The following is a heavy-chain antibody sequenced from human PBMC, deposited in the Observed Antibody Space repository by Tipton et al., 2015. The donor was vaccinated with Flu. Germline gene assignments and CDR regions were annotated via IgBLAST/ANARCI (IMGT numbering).Heavy chain of an antibody. CDR1: GASISSTYYY. V-gene: IGHV4-30-4*01. J-gene: IGHJ5*02. CDR3: ARGVRRNYDYVWRSFRLNWFDP. D-gene: IGHD3-16*02. Sequence: TLSLTCTVSGASISSTYYYWSWIRQPPGKGLEWIGYIYYSGSTLYNPSLQSRLNISLDTSKNQFSLDLSSATAADTAVYYCARGVRRNYDYVWRSFRLNWFDPWRQGTLVTVSS. CDR2: IYYSGST.